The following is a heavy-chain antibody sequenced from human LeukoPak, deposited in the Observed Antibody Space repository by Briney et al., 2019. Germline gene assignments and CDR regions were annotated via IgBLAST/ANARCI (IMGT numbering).Heavy chain of an antibody. CDR3: ARSRGERWLQFDAFDI. CDR2: IYYSGST. Sequence: SETLSLTCTVSGGSISSYYWSWIRQPPGKGLERIGYIYYSGSTNYNPSLKSRVTISVDTSKNQFSLKLSSVTAADTAVYYCARSRGERWLQFDAFDIWGQGTMVTVSS. V-gene: IGHV4-59*01. J-gene: IGHJ3*02. CDR1: GGSISSYY. D-gene: IGHD5-24*01.